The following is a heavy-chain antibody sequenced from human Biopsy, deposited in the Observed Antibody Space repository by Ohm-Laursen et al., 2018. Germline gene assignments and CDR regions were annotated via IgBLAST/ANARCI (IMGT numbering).Heavy chain of an antibody. J-gene: IGHJ4*02. Sequence: ASVKVSCKASGGTFSSFGISWVRQAPGQGLEWMGEINSMFGTTNYAQTFQGRVTITADESTSTAYMEVSSLRSEDTAVYYCAKRGVERGRPLAYWGQGTLVAVSS. D-gene: IGHD1-1*01. CDR1: GGTFSSFG. CDR3: AKRGVERGRPLAY. CDR2: INSMFGTT. V-gene: IGHV1-69*13.